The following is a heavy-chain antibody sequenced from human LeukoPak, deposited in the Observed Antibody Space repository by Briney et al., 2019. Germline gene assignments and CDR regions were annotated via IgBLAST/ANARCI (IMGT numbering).Heavy chain of an antibody. CDR2: INTYNGNT. J-gene: IGHJ4*02. Sequence: ASVKVSCKASGYTLTSYGISWVRQAPGQGLEWMGWINTYNGNTKYAQKLQGRVTMTTDTSTSTAYMELRSLRSDDTAVYYCARDKPITLIVVVIPPLDYWGQGTLVTVSS. D-gene: IGHD3-22*01. CDR3: ARDKPITLIVVVIPPLDY. V-gene: IGHV1-18*01. CDR1: GYTLTSYG.